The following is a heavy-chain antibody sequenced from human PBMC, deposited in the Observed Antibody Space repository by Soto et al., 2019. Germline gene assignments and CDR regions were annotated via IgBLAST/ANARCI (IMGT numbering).Heavy chain of an antibody. Sequence: SVKVSCKASGGTFSSYAISWVRQAPGQGLEWMGGIIPIFGTANYAQKFQGRVTITADESTSTAYMELSSLRSEDTAVHYCAGFWSGYQNRYYYGMDVWGQGTMVTVSS. CDR2: IIPIFGTA. CDR1: GGTFSSYA. J-gene: IGHJ6*02. CDR3: AGFWSGYQNRYYYGMDV. D-gene: IGHD3-3*01. V-gene: IGHV1-69*13.